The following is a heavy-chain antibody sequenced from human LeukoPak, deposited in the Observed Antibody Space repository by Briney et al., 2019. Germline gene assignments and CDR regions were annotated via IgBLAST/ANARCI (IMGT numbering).Heavy chain of an antibody. Sequence: GGSLRLSCAVAGFPFGSYAMHWVRQAPGKGLEWVAFIRYDVNIQYYADSMKGRFTISRDNSKDTLYLQMSSLRAEDTAVYYCATIAMAGPFDYWGQGTLVTVSS. V-gene: IGHV3-30*02. D-gene: IGHD6-19*01. CDR2: IRYDVNIQ. CDR3: ATIAMAGPFDY. CDR1: GFPFGSYA. J-gene: IGHJ4*02.